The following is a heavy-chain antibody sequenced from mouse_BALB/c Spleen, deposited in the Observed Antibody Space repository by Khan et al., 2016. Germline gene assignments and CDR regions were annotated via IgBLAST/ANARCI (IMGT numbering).Heavy chain of an antibody. V-gene: IGHV3-2*02. CDR3: AKSWGGYYAMDY. CDR2: ISYSGST. CDR1: GYSITSDYA. J-gene: IGHJ4*01. Sequence: EVQLQESGPGLVKPSQSLSLTCTVTGYSITSDYAWNWIRQFPGNKLEWMGYISYSGSTSYKPSLKSRISITRDTSKNQFFLQLNSVTTEDTATYFCAKSWGGYYAMDYWGQGTAVTVSS.